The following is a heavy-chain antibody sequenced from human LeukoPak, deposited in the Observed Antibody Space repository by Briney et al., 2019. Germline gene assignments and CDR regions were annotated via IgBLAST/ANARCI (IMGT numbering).Heavy chain of an antibody. J-gene: IGHJ4*02. CDR2: ISSSGSTI. V-gene: IGHV3-48*03. Sequence: GSLRLSCAASGFPFSSYEMNWVRQAPGKGLEWVSYISSSGSTIYYADSVKGRFTISRDNAKNSLYLQMNSLRAEDTAVYYCARVDSSGWYSFDYWGQGTLVTVSS. CDR3: ARVDSSGWYSFDY. D-gene: IGHD6-19*01. CDR1: GFPFSSYE.